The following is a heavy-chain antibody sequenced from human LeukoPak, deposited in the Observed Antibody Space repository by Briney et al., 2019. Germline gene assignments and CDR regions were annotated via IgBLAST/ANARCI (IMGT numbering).Heavy chain of an antibody. CDR3: AREARSGIAADY. V-gene: IGHV4-59*01. CDR1: GGSISSYY. Sequence: TSEALSLTCTVSGGSISSYYWSLIRQPPGKGLEWIGYIYYSGSTNYNPSLKSRVTISVDTSKNQFSLKLSSVTAADTAVYYCAREARSGIAADYWGQGTLVTVSS. D-gene: IGHD6-13*01. J-gene: IGHJ4*02. CDR2: IYYSGST.